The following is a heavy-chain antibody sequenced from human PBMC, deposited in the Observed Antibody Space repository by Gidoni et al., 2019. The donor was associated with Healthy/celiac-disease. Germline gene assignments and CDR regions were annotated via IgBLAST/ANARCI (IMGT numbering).Heavy chain of an antibody. CDR3: ARDLGMGFFDY. Sequence: QVQRVQSGAEVKKPGASVKVSCKASGYTFTSYAMHWVRQAHGQRLEWMGCINAGNGNTKYSQKFQGRVTITRDTSASTAYMELSSPRSEDTAVYYCARDLGMGFFDYWGQGTLVTVSS. D-gene: IGHD3-16*01. J-gene: IGHJ4*02. V-gene: IGHV1-3*01. CDR1: GYTFTSYA. CDR2: INAGNGNT.